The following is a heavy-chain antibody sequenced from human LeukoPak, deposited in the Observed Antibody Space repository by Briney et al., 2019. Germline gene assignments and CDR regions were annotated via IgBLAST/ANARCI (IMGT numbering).Heavy chain of an antibody. J-gene: IGHJ4*02. Sequence: GESLKISCKGSGYSFTSYWIGWVRQMPGKGLEWMGIIYPGDSDTRYSPSFQGQVTISADKSISTAYLQWSSLKASDTAMYYCVRLSGEYAGNWNYLDYWGQGTLVTVSS. CDR3: VRLSGEYAGNWNYLDY. CDR2: IYPGDSDT. CDR1: GYSFTSYW. D-gene: IGHD1-7*01. V-gene: IGHV5-51*01.